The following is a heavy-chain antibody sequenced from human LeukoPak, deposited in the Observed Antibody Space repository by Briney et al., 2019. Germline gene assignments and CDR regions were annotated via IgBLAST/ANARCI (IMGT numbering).Heavy chain of an antibody. V-gene: IGHV5-51*01. CDR2: IYPRNSNT. Sequence: PGESLKISCQGSGYSFATYWIGWVRQMPGKGLEWMGIIYPRNSNTRYSPSFQGQVTVSAATSINTAYLQWSTLKASDTAMYYCARLDSAGDWLYWGQGTLVTVSS. CDR3: ARLDSAGDWLY. D-gene: IGHD2-21*02. J-gene: IGHJ4*02. CDR1: GYSFATYW.